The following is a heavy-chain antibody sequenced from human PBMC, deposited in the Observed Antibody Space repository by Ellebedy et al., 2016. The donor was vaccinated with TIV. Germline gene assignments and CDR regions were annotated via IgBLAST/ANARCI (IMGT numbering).Heavy chain of an antibody. D-gene: IGHD3-3*01. CDR2: INHSGST. Sequence: SETLSLXXTVSGGSISSYYWSWIRQPPGKGLEWIGEINHSGSTNYNPSLKSRVTISVDTSKNQFSLKLSSVTAADTAVYYCARGCRLFGVAMNFYGMDVWGQGTTVTVSS. CDR3: ARGCRLFGVAMNFYGMDV. V-gene: IGHV4-34*01. CDR1: GGSISSYY. J-gene: IGHJ6*02.